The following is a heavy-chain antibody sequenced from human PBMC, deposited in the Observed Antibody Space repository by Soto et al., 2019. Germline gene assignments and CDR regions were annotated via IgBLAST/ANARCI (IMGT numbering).Heavy chain of an antibody. CDR1: GFSLTTDRVG. J-gene: IGHJ4*02. D-gene: IGHD1-26*01. Sequence: QITLKESGPTLVKPTQTLTLTCTFSGFSLTTDRVGVGWIRQPPGEALEWLAVISWDDSNTYRPSLESRLTITKDTSKNQVALTMTNMDSLDTATYYCAHAYGGRSLYWGQGTLVTVSS. CDR3: AHAYGGRSLY. V-gene: IGHV2-5*02. CDR2: ISWDDSN.